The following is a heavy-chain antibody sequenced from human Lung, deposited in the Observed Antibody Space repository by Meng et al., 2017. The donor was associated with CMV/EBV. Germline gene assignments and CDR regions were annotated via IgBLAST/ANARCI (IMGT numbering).Heavy chain of an antibody. CDR1: YA. J-gene: IGHJ6*02. CDR3: ARDEIAARPHPYYYYYYGMDV. D-gene: IGHD6-6*01. CDR2: IIPIFGTA. V-gene: IGHV1-69*05. Sequence: YAISGVLQAPGQGLEWMGGIIPIFGTANYAQKFQGRVTITTDESTSTAYMELSSLRSEDTAVYYCARDEIAARPHPYYYYYYGMDVWGQGTTVTVSS.